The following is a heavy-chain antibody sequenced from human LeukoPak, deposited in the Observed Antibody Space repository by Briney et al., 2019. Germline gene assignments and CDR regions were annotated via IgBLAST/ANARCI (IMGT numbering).Heavy chain of an antibody. CDR1: GGSFSGYY. Sequence: PSETLSLTCAVYGGSFSGYYWSWICQPPGRGLEWIGEINHSGSTNYNPSLKSRVTISVDTSKNQFSLKLSSVTAADTAVYYCARKHSYGYKVLDYWGQGTLVTVSS. V-gene: IGHV4-34*01. D-gene: IGHD5-18*01. J-gene: IGHJ4*02. CDR2: INHSGST. CDR3: ARKHSYGYKVLDY.